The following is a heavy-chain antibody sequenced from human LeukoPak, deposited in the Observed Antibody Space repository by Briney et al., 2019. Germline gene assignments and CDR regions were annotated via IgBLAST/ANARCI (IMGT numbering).Heavy chain of an antibody. CDR2: ISGSGGST. V-gene: IGHV3-23*01. CDR1: GFTFSSYA. J-gene: IGHJ4*02. D-gene: IGHD6-19*01. Sequence: GGSLRLSCAASGFTFSSYAMSWVRQAPGKGLEWVSAISGSGGSTYYADSVKGRFTISRDNSKNTLYLQMNSLRAEDTAVYYCARDDSSGRSIDYWGQGTLVTVSS. CDR3: ARDDSSGRSIDY.